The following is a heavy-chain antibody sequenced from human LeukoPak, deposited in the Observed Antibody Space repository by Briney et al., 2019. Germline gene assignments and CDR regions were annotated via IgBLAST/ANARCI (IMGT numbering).Heavy chain of an antibody. Sequence: SETLSLTCAVYGGSFSGYYWSWILQPPGKGLEWIGEINHSGSTNYNVSLKSRVTISVDTSKKQFSLKMSSVTAADTAVYYCARGLTPYSNLVVGYWGQGTLVTVSS. CDR2: INHSGST. CDR3: ARGLTPYSNLVVGY. J-gene: IGHJ4*02. V-gene: IGHV4-34*01. D-gene: IGHD4-11*01. CDR1: GGSFSGYY.